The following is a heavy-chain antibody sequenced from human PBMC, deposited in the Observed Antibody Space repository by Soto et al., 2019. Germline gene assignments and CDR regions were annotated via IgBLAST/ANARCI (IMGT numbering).Heavy chain of an antibody. Sequence: EVPLVESGGGLVKPGGSLRLSCAASGFTFSSCGMNWVRQAPGKGLEWISSISSSSSYIYYADSLKGRFTISRDNAKNSLYLQMNSLRAEDTAVYYCVTRQDSVTSYWGQGTLVTVSS. CDR1: GFTFSSCG. CDR2: ISSSSSYI. V-gene: IGHV3-21*01. J-gene: IGHJ4*02. CDR3: VTRQDSVTSY. D-gene: IGHD4-4*01.